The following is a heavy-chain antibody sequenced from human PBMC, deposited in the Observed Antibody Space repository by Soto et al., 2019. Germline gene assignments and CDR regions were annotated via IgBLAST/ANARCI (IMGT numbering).Heavy chain of an antibody. CDR1: GYTLTELS. D-gene: IGHD1-26*01. CDR2: FDPEDGET. CDR3: ATDRRIVGATTWGWGWFAP. V-gene: IGHV1-24*01. J-gene: IGHJ5*02. Sequence: QVQLVQSGAEVKKPGASVKVSCKVSGYTLTELSMHWVRQAPGKGLEWMGGFDPEDGETIYAQKFQGRVTMTEDTSTDTAYLELRRLRSEDTAVYYCATDRRIVGATTWGWGWFAPWGQGTLVTVSS.